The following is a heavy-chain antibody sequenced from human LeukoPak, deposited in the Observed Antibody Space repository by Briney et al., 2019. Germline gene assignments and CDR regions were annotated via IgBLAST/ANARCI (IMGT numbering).Heavy chain of an antibody. D-gene: IGHD3-3*01. J-gene: IGHJ4*02. CDR1: GFTFSSYA. CDR2: ISGGGGST. CDR3: AKGGFLEWLPDTYYFDY. Sequence: PGGSLRLSCAAPGFTFSSYAMSWVRQAPGKGLEWVSAISGGGGSTYYADSVKGRFTISRDNSKNTLYLQMNSLRAEDTAVYYCAKGGFLEWLPDTYYFDYWGQGTLVTVSS. V-gene: IGHV3-23*01.